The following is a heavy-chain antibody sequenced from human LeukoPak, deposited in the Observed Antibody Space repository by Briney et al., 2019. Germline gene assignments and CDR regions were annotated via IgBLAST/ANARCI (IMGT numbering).Heavy chain of an antibody. Sequence: GGSLRLSCAASGFTFSNAWMSWVRQAPGKGLEWVSAISGSGGSTYYADSVKGRFTISRDNSKNTLYLQMNSLRAEDTAVYYCARGYSSGYDAFDIWGQGTMVTVSS. D-gene: IGHD3-22*01. CDR1: GFTFSNAW. CDR2: ISGSGGST. J-gene: IGHJ3*02. V-gene: IGHV3-23*01. CDR3: ARGYSSGYDAFDI.